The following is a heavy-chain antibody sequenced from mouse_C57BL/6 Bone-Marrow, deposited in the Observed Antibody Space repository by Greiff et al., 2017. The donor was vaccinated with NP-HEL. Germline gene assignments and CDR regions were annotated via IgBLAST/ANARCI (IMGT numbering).Heavy chain of an antibody. V-gene: IGHV5-12*01. Sequence: EVKLEESGGGLVQPGGSLKLSCAASGFTFSDYYMYWVRQTPEKRLEWVAYISNGGGSTYYPDTVKGRFTISRDNAKNTLYLQMSRLKSEDTAMYYCARRYGFYAMDYWGQGTSVTVSS. J-gene: IGHJ4*01. D-gene: IGHD2-10*02. CDR1: GFTFSDYY. CDR3: ARRYGFYAMDY. CDR2: ISNGGGST.